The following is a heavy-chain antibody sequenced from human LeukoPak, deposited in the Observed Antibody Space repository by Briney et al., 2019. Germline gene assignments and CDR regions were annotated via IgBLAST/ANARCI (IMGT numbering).Heavy chain of an antibody. CDR1: GFTFSSYA. V-gene: IGHV3-23*01. D-gene: IGHD1-26*01. CDR3: ARDPAPPVGATPHDAFDI. J-gene: IGHJ3*02. CDR2: ISGSGGST. Sequence: GGSLRLSCAASGFTFSSYAMSWVRQAPGKGLEWVSAISGSGGSTYYADSVKGRFTISRDNSKNTLYLQMNSLRAEDTAVYYCARDPAPPVGATPHDAFDIWGQGTMVTVSS.